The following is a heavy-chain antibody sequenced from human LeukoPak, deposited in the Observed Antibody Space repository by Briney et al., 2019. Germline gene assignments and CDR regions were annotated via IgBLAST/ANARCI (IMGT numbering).Heavy chain of an antibody. V-gene: IGHV1-46*01. J-gene: IGHJ4*02. CDR2: INPSGGST. CDR3: ASGPAAKASYFDY. D-gene: IGHD2-2*01. CDR1: GYTFTSYY. Sequence: ASVKVSCKASGYTFTSYYMHWVRQAPGQGLEWMGIINPSGGSTSYAQKFQGRVTMTRDMSTRTVYMELSSLRSEDTAVYYCASGPAAKASYFDYWGQGTLVTVSS.